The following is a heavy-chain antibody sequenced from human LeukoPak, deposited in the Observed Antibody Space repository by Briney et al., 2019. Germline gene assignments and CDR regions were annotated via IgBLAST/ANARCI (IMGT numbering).Heavy chain of an antibody. CDR1: GFTLSSYN. V-gene: IGHV4-38-2*01. D-gene: IGHD3-16*02. CDR2: IYYSGST. J-gene: IGHJ3*02. CDR3: ARSGSAGDSSWPFDI. Sequence: GSLRLSCAASGFTLSSYNTKWVRQAPGKGLEWIGSIYYSGSTYYNPSLKSRVTISVDTSKNQFSLKLSSVTAADTAVYYCARSGSAGDSSWPFDIWGQGTMVTVSS.